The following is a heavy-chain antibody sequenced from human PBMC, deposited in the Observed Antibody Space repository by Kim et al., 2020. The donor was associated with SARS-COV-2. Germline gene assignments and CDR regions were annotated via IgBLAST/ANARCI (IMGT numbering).Heavy chain of an antibody. CDR1: GFTFSSYW. D-gene: IGHD3-9*01. J-gene: IGHJ6*02. V-gene: IGHV3-7*01. Sequence: GGSLRLSCAASGFTFSSYWMSWVRQAPGKGLEWVANIKQDGSEKYYVDSVKGRFTISRDNAKNSLYLQMNSLRAEDTAVYYCARDGMYYDILTGYYAPYYCYGMDVWGQGTTVTVSS. CDR2: IKQDGSEK. CDR3: ARDGMYYDILTGYYAPYYCYGMDV.